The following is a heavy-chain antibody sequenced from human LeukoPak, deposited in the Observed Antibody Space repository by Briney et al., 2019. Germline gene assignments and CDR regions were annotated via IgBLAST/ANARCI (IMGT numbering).Heavy chain of an antibody. Sequence: SETLSLTCAVYGGSFSGYYWSWIRQPPGKGLEWIGYIYYSGSTNYNPSLKSRVTISVDTSKNQFSLKLSSVTAADTAVYYCARRYSSSPGGNWFDPWGQGTLVTVSS. CDR2: IYYSGST. J-gene: IGHJ5*02. CDR3: ARRYSSSPGGNWFDP. V-gene: IGHV4-59*01. CDR1: GGSFSGYY. D-gene: IGHD6-6*01.